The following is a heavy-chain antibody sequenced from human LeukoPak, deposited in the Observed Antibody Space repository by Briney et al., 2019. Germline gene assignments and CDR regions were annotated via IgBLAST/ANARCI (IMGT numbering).Heavy chain of an antibody. Sequence: SETLSLTCTVSGYSISSGYYWGWIRQPPGKGLEWIGSIYHSGSTYYNPSLKSRVTISVDTSKNQFSLKLSSVTAADTAVYYCARGVRVSTYYDFWSGYQDPYFDYWGQGTLVTVSS. V-gene: IGHV4-38-2*02. CDR3: ARGVRVSTYYDFWSGYQDPYFDY. CDR1: GYSISSGYY. CDR2: IYHSGST. D-gene: IGHD3-3*01. J-gene: IGHJ4*02.